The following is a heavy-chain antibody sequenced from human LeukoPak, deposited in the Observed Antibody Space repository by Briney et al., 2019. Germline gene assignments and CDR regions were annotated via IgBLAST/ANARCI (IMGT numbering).Heavy chain of an antibody. CDR3: ARGHTSGWYAGTSNTAEFDY. J-gene: IGHJ4*02. CDR1: GGSFSGYY. V-gene: IGHV4-34*01. CDR2: INHSGST. D-gene: IGHD6-19*01. Sequence: SETLSLTCAVYGGSFSGYYWSWIRQPPGKGLEWIGVINHSGSTNYHPSLKSRVTISVDTSKNQFSLKLSSVTAADMAVYYCARGHTSGWYAGTSNTAEFDYSGQGTLVTVSS.